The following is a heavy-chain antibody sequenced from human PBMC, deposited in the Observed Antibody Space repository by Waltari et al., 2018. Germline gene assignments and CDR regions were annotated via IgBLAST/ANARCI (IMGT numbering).Heavy chain of an antibody. CDR2: INHSGRA. V-gene: IGHV4-34*01. D-gene: IGHD2-15*01. J-gene: IGHJ5*02. Sequence: QVQLQQWGAGLLKPSETLSLTCAVYGGSFSDYYWTWIRQPPGKGLEWIGEINHSGRANYNPSLKSRVTMSVDTSQNQFSLRLSSVTAADTAVYYCARGAYCSAGSCHSTRFDPWGQGTLVTVSS. CDR3: ARGAYCSAGSCHSTRFDP. CDR1: GGSFSDYY.